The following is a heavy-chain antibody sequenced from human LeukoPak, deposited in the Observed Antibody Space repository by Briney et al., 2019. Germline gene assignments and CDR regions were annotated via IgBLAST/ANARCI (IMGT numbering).Heavy chain of an antibody. D-gene: IGHD6-13*01. CDR2: IYPDDSDA. V-gene: IGHV5-51*01. CDR1: GYTFTNYW. Sequence: GESLKISCKASGYTFTNYWIGWVRQMPGRGLEWMGIIYPDDSDARHSPSFQGQVTISADKSISTAYLQWSSLKASDTAMYFCARPDSSSWHFDYWGQGTLVTVSS. CDR3: ARPDSSSWHFDY. J-gene: IGHJ4*02.